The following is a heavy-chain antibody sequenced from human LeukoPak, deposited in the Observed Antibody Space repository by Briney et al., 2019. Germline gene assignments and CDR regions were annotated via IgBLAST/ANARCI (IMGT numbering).Heavy chain of an antibody. D-gene: IGHD3-22*01. CDR3: ARGQYYYDSSGYHDAFDI. J-gene: IGHJ3*02. CDR1: GYTFTNYY. V-gene: IGHV1-46*01. CDR2: INPSGSST. Sequence: ASVTVSCKASGYTFTNYYIHWVRQAPGQGLEWLGIINPSGSSTSYAQKFQGRVTMTSDTSTSTVYMEVSSLRSEDTAVYYCARGQYYYDSSGYHDAFDIWGQGTMVTVSS.